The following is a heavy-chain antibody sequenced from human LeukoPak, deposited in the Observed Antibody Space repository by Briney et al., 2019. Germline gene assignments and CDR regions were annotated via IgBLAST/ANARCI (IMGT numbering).Heavy chain of an antibody. Sequence: PGGSLRLSCVASGFTFSHYAMSWVRQAPGKGLDWVSTISDSGVNTHYADSVKGRFTISRDNSKNTPYLQVNSLRAEDTAIYYCASPGDIGFWGQGTLVTVSS. CDR3: ASPGDIGF. J-gene: IGHJ4*02. V-gene: IGHV3-23*01. CDR1: GFTFSHYA. D-gene: IGHD7-27*01. CDR2: ISDSGVNT.